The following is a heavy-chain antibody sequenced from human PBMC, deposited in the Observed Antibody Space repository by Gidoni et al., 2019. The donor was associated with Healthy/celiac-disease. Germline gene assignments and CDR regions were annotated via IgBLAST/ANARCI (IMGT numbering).Heavy chain of an antibody. D-gene: IGHD6-19*01. CDR1: GSTFSSYG. CDR3: AKDALDGYSSGWYSGIDY. V-gene: IGHV3-30*02. Sequence: VQLVEPGGGVVPPGGSLSLSCAASGSTFSSYGLHWVRQAPGQGLEGVAFMRYAGSNKYYAYAVEGRFTISRDNSKNTLYLQMSSLRAENTAVYYCAKDALDGYSSGWYSGIDYWGQGTLVTVSS. CDR2: MRYAGSNK. J-gene: IGHJ4*02.